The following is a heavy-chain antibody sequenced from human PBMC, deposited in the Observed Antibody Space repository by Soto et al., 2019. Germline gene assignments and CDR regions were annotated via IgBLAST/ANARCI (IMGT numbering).Heavy chain of an antibody. V-gene: IGHV3-30-3*01. D-gene: IGHD6-13*01. Sequence: PSGSLGLSCAASGFSFRIYAIHWFRQAPGKRLEWVAVISYDGSNKYYADSVKGRFTISRDNSKNKLYLQMNSLRAEDSAVNYCARRWRTYFGYWGQGTLVTVSS. CDR1: GFSFRIYA. CDR3: ARRWRTYFGY. J-gene: IGHJ4*02. CDR2: ISYDGSNK.